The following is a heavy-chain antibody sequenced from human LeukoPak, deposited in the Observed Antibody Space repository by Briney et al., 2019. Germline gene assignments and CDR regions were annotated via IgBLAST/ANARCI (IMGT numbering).Heavy chain of an antibody. J-gene: IGHJ4*02. D-gene: IGHD4-17*01. Sequence: GGSLRLSCAASGFTFSSYAMSWIRQAPGKGLEWVSGINWNGGSTGYADSVKGRFTISRDNAKNSLYLQMNSLRAEDTALYYCAIHQAGTTVTPYQFDYWGQGTLVTVSS. CDR3: AIHQAGTTVTPYQFDY. CDR1: GFTFSSYA. V-gene: IGHV3-20*04. CDR2: INWNGGST.